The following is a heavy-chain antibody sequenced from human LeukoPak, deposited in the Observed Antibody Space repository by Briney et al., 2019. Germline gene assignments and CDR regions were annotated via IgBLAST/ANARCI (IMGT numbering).Heavy chain of an antibody. Sequence: PSETLSLTCTGSGGSISSFYWTWIRQPPGKGLEWIGYIYYSGRTNANPSLKSRTTITVDTSRNQFSLKLSPVTAAATAVYCCAREKGNSYGYDYWGQGTLVTVSS. CDR3: AREKGNSYGYDY. J-gene: IGHJ4*02. CDR2: IYYSGRT. CDR1: GGSISSFY. V-gene: IGHV4-59*12. D-gene: IGHD5-18*01.